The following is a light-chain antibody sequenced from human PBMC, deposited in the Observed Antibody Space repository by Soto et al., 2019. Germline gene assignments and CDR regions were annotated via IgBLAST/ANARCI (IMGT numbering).Light chain of an antibody. Sequence: EIVMTQSPATLSVSPGERATLSCRASQSVSSNLAWYRQKPGHAPSLLIYGASTRATRIPARFSGSGSGTEFTLTISSLQSEDFAVYYCQQYNNWPRTFGQGTKVEIK. CDR3: QQYNNWPRT. J-gene: IGKJ1*01. CDR1: QSVSSN. V-gene: IGKV3-15*01. CDR2: GAS.